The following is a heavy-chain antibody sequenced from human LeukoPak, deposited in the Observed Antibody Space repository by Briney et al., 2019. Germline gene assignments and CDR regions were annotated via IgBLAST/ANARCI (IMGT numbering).Heavy chain of an antibody. CDR3: VRSKSGAYGWFDP. D-gene: IGHD2-15*01. J-gene: IGHJ5*02. CDR2: IYYTGNT. Sequence: SQTLSLTCTVSGGSISGYFWTWIRQPPGKGLEWIGYIYYTGNTNYNPSLKSRVTISIDTSRNHFSLNVNSVTAADAAVYYCVRSKSGAYGWFDPWGPGTLVTVSS. CDR1: GGSISGYF. V-gene: IGHV4-59*01.